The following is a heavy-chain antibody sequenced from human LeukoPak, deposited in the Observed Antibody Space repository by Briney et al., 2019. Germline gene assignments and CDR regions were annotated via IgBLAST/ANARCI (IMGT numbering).Heavy chain of an antibody. J-gene: IGHJ4*02. V-gene: IGHV3-23*01. D-gene: IGHD6-19*01. Sequence: GGSLRLFCAASGFTFSGFAMSWVRQAPGRGLEWVSSISAGSSNKYYADSVKGRSTISRDNSKNTLYLQVNSLRAEDTAIYYCAKGKAVAGATGPDYWGQGTLVTVSS. CDR3: AKGKAVAGATGPDY. CDR1: GFTFSGFA. CDR2: ISAGSSNK.